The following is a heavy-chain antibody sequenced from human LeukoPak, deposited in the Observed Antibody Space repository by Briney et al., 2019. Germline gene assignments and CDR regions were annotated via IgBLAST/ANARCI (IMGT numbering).Heavy chain of an antibody. Sequence: GGSLRLSCAASGFTFSSYWMSWVRQAPGKGLEWVANIKQDGSEKYYVDSVKGRFTISRDNAKNSLYLQMNSLRAEDTAVYYCARDVRGVRGGIDYWGQGTLVTVSS. CDR3: ARDVRGVRGGIDY. V-gene: IGHV3-7*01. J-gene: IGHJ4*02. CDR2: IKQDGSEK. CDR1: GFTFSSYW. D-gene: IGHD3-10*01.